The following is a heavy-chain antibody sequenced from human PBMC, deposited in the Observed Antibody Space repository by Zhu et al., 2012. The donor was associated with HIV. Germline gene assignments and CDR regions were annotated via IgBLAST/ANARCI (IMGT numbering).Heavy chain of an antibody. D-gene: IGHD3-3*01. CDR3: AREGGFRWFERGFYTYYFDY. CDR2: IYTSGSA. J-gene: IGHJ4*02. V-gene: IGHV4-4*09. CDR1: GGSISNDY. Sequence: QVQLQESGPGLVKPSETLSLTCTVSGGSISNDYWSWIRQPPGKGLEWIGYIYTSGSANYNPSLKSRVTISVDTSKNQFSLKLSSVTAADTAVYYCAREGGFRWFERGFYTYYFDYWGQGTLVTVSS.